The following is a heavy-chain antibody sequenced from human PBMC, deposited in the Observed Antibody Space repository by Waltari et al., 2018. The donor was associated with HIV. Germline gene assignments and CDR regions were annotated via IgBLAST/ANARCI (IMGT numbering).Heavy chain of an antibody. D-gene: IGHD1-26*01. CDR1: GSTFHNYL. J-gene: IGHJ6*02. CDR2: IKDDGSEK. Sequence: EVPLMESGGGLVQSGGSLRLSWAASGSTFHNYLMRWVRQTPGKGLEWVAHIKDDGSEKYYMGSVKGRFTISRDNAKNSMFLQMNSLRAEDTAVYYCARIGTFPHNYAIDFWGQGTTVTVSS. V-gene: IGHV3-7*01. CDR3: ARIGTFPHNYAIDF.